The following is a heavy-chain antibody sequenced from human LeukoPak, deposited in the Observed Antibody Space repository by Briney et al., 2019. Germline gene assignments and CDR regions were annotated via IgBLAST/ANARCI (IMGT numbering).Heavy chain of an antibody. D-gene: IGHD4-11*01. V-gene: IGHV4-61*02. CDR3: ARDPMTTVKASGNWFDP. CDR1: GGSISSGSYY. Sequence: SQTLSLTCTVSGGSISSGSYYWSWIRQPAGKGLEWIGRIYTSGSTNYNPSLKSRVTISVDTSKNQFSLKLSSVTAAGTAVYYCARDPMTTVKASGNWFDPWGQGTLVTVSS. J-gene: IGHJ5*02. CDR2: IYTSGST.